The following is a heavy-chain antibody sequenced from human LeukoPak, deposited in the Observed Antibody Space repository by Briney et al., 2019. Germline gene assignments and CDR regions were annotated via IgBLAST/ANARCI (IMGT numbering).Heavy chain of an antibody. CDR1: GFTLTDQY. CDR2: RRNKANSYST. CDR3: ARDGGERGNSAFDV. Sequence: GGSLRLSCAASGFTLTDQYMDWVRQAPGKGLEWIGRRRNKANSYSTEYAASVKDRFVISRDDSENLMYLQMYSLKIDDTAVYFCARDGGERGNSAFDVWGQGTEVTVSS. D-gene: IGHD3-16*01. V-gene: IGHV3-72*01. J-gene: IGHJ3*01.